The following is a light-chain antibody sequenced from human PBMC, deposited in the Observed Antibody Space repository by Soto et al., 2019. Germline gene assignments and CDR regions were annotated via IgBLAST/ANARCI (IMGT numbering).Light chain of an antibody. CDR3: RSYTTISTYV. Sequence: QSVLTQPASVSGSPGQSITISCTGTSSDVGGYNYVSWYQQHPGKAPKLMIYDVRNRPSGVSNRFSGSKSVNTASLTISGLQAEDEADYYCRSYTTISTYVFGTGTQLTVL. V-gene: IGLV2-14*01. J-gene: IGLJ1*01. CDR2: DVR. CDR1: SSDVGGYNY.